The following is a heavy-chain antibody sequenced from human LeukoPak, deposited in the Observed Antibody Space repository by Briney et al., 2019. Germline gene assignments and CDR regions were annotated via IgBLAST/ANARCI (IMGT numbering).Heavy chain of an antibody. D-gene: IGHD5-12*01. Sequence: GRSLRLSCAASGFTFSSYAMHWVRQAPGKGLEWVAVISYDGSNKYYADSVKGRFTISRDNSKNTLYLQMNSLSAEDTAVYYCASIYSGYGFDYWGQGTLVTVSS. J-gene: IGHJ4*02. CDR2: ISYDGSNK. V-gene: IGHV3-30-3*01. CDR3: ASIYSGYGFDY. CDR1: GFTFSSYA.